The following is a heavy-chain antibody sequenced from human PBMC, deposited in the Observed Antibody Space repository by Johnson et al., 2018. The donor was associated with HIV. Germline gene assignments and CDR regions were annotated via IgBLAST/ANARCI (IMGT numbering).Heavy chain of an antibody. D-gene: IGHD1-26*01. V-gene: IGHV3-66*01. J-gene: IGHJ3*02. CDR3: ARAGVGAGAFDI. Sequence: EQLVESGGGLVQPGGSLRLSCAASGFTVSSNYMSWVRQSPGKGLEWVSVIYSGGNTYYPGSVKGRFTISRENAKNSLYLQMNSLRAGDTAVYYCARAGVGAGAFDIWGQGTMVTVSS. CDR2: IYSGGNT. CDR1: GFTVSSNY.